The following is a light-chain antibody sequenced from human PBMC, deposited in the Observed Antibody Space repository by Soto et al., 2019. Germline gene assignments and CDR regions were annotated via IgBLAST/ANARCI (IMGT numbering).Light chain of an antibody. CDR3: NSYTSSTAYV. CDR2: EVS. CDR1: SSDVGRYHY. J-gene: IGLJ1*01. Sequence: QSVLTQPASVSGSPGQSITISCTGASSDVGRYHYVSWYQLHPGKAPKLIIYEVSNRPSGVSNRFSGSKSGNTASLTISGLRAEDEADYYCNSYTSSTAYVFGTGTKLTVL. V-gene: IGLV2-14*01.